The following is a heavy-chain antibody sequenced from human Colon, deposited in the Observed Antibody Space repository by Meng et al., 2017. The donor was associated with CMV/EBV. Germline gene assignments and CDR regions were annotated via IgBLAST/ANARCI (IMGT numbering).Heavy chain of an antibody. V-gene: IGHV4-34*01. Sequence: GSLRLSCAVYGGSFSGYYWSWIRQPPGKGLEWIGEINHSGSTNYNPSLKSRVTISVDTSKNQFSLKLSSVTAADTAVYYCARSLEIRDAFDIWGQGTMVTVSS. J-gene: IGHJ3*02. CDR2: INHSGST. D-gene: IGHD1-1*01. CDR1: GGSFSGYY. CDR3: ARSLEIRDAFDI.